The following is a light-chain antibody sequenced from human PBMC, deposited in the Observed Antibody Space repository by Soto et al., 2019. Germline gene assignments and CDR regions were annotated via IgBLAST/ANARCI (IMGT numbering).Light chain of an antibody. CDR1: QGISHY. J-gene: IGKJ4*01. CDR3: QQSYDAQFT. V-gene: IGKV1-39*01. Sequence: DIQLTQSPSSLSASVGDEVTITCRAIQGISHYLTWYQQKPGRAPTLLIYGVSTLQSGVPSRFSGGGSGTDFTLTISNLQLEDFSTYYCQQSYDAQFTFGGGTRVEIK. CDR2: GVS.